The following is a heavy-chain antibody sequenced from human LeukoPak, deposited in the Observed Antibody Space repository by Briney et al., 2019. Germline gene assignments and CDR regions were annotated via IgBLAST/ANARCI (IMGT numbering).Heavy chain of an antibody. CDR3: ATGYTTGSDY. Sequence: SETLSLTCTVSGGSISTDHYYWAWIRQPPGKGLEWVASIYYTGATYYNLSLKSRLTISIDTPNNQFSLTLSSVRAADTAVYYCATGYTTGSDYWGQGTLVTVSS. CDR1: GGSISTDHYY. D-gene: IGHD1-1*01. J-gene: IGHJ4*02. V-gene: IGHV4-39*01. CDR2: IYYTGAT.